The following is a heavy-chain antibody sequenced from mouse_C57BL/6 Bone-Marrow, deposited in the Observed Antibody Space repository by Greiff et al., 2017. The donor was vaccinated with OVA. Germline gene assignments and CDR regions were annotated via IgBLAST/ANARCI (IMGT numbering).Heavy chain of an antibody. V-gene: IGHV1-9*01. CDR2: ILPGSGST. J-gene: IGHJ2*01. Sequence: QVQLQQSGAELMKPGASVKLSCKATGYTFTGYWIEWVKQRPGHGLEWIGEILPGSGSTNYNEKFKGKATFTADTSSNTAYMQLSSLTTEDSAIYYCARSPYYYGSTLYYFDYWGQGTTLTVSS. D-gene: IGHD1-1*01. CDR3: ARSPYYYGSTLYYFDY. CDR1: GYTFTGYW.